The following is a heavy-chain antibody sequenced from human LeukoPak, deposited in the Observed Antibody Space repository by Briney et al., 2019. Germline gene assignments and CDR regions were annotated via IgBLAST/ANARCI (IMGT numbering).Heavy chain of an antibody. CDR2: IKQDGSEK. Sequence: GGSLRLTCAASGVTFSSYWMSWVRQAPGKGLEWVANIKQDGSEKYYVDSVKGRFTISRDNAKNSLYLQMNSLRAEDTAVYYCAREVFNWGQGTLVTVSS. CDR1: GVTFSSYW. J-gene: IGHJ4*02. D-gene: IGHD3-3*01. V-gene: IGHV3-7*01. CDR3: AREVFN.